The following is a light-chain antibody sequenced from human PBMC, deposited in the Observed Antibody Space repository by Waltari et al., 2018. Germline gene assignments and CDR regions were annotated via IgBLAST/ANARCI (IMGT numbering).Light chain of an antibody. CDR3: QKYGTSPRT. Sequence: EIVLTQSPGTLSLSPGGRATLSCRASQSVTRNYLAWYQQKPGQAPRLSMFGASTRATGIPDRFSGSGSGTDFTLTISRLEPEDFAVYYCQKYGTSPRTFGQGTKVEIK. CDR1: QSVTRNY. V-gene: IGKV3-20*01. CDR2: GAS. J-gene: IGKJ1*01.